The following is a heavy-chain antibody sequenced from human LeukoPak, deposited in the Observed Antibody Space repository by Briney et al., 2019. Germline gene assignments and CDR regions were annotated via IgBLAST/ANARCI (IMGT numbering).Heavy chain of an antibody. Sequence: SETLSLTCTVSGGSISSGGYYWSWIRQHRGKGLEWIGYIYYSGSTYYNPSLKSRVTISVDTSKNQFSLKLSSVTAADTAVYYCARFREAWFLDYWGQGTLVTVSS. CDR2: IYYSGST. CDR3: ARFREAWFLDY. D-gene: IGHD3-10*01. CDR1: GGSISSGGYY. V-gene: IGHV4-31*03. J-gene: IGHJ4*02.